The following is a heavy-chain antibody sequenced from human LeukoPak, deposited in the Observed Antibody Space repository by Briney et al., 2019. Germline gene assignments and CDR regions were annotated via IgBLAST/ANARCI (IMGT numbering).Heavy chain of an antibody. CDR3: ARRVESGSFAFDI. D-gene: IGHD1-26*01. CDR2: ISSSSSYI. Sequence: GGSLRLSCAASGFTFSSYSMNWVRQAPGKGLEWVSSISSSSSYIYYADSVKGRFTISRDNAKNSLYLQMNSLRAEDTAVYYCARRVESGSFAFDIWGQGTMVTVSS. CDR1: GFTFSSYS. J-gene: IGHJ3*02. V-gene: IGHV3-21*01.